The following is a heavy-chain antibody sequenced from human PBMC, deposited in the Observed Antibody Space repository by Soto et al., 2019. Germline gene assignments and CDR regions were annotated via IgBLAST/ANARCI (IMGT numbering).Heavy chain of an antibody. J-gene: IGHJ5*02. CDR3: ARDAQQLVSYLWFDP. CDR1: GYTFTSYG. D-gene: IGHD6-13*01. CDR2: ISAYNGNT. Sequence: ASVKVSCKASGYTFTSYGISWVRQAPGQGLEWMGWISAYNGNTNYAQKLQGRVTMTTDTSTSTAYMELRSLRSDDTAVYYCARDAQQLVSYLWFDPWGQGTLVTVSS. V-gene: IGHV1-18*01.